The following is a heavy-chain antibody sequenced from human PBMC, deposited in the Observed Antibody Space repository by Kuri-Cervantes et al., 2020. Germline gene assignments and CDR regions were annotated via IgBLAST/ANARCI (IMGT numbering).Heavy chain of an antibody. D-gene: IGHD2-15*01. Sequence: SETLSLTCTVSGGSISGYYWGWIRQPPGKGLEWIGSIYHSGSTYYNPSLKSRVTISVDTSKNQFSLKLSSVTAADTAVYYCARDLEGSEYPAPFDYWGQGTLVTVSS. V-gene: IGHV4-38-2*02. CDR2: IYHSGST. J-gene: IGHJ4*02. CDR3: ARDLEGSEYPAPFDY. CDR1: GGSISGYY.